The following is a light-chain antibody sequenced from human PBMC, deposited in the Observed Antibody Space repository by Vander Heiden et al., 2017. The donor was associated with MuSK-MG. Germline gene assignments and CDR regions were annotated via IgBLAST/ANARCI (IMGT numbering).Light chain of an antibody. J-gene: IGLJ1*01. V-gene: IGLV2-11*01. CDR1: SADVGYYHN. Sequence: SALPPPPAVSVSPGPSVTHSCSGRSADVGYYHNVACYQQHPGKAPKVVIYDVTKRPSGVPDRFSGSKSGNTASLTISGLQADDEADYYCCSYAGRYSFEIFGTGTKVTVL. CDR3: CSYAGRYSFEI. CDR2: DVT.